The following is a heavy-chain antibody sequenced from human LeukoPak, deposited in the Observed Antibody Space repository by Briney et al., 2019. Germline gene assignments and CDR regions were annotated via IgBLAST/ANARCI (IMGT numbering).Heavy chain of an antibody. V-gene: IGHV1-2*02. J-gene: IGHJ5*02. CDR1: XYTFTVYY. D-gene: IGHD6-13*01. CDR3: ARAGIAAALHWFDP. CDR2: INPNSGGT. Sequence: SCRAXXYTFTVYYMHGVRQAPGQGGEGMGWINPNSGGTNYAQKFQGKLTMTRDTSISTAYMELSRLRSDDTAVYYCARAGIAAALHWFDPWGQGTLVTVSS.